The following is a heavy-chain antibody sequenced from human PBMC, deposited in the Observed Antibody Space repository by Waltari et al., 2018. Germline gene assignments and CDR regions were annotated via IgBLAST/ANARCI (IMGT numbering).Heavy chain of an antibody. CDR3: ARGPIVVVDY. J-gene: IGHJ4*02. V-gene: IGHV3-30*01. D-gene: IGHD3-22*01. Sequence: QVQLVESGGGVVQPGRSLRLSCAASGFTFSSYAMHWVRQAPGKGLEWLAVISYDGSNKYYADSVKGRFTISRDNSKNTLYLQMNSLRAEDTAVYYCARGPIVVVDYWGQGTLVTVSS. CDR1: GFTFSSYA. CDR2: ISYDGSNK.